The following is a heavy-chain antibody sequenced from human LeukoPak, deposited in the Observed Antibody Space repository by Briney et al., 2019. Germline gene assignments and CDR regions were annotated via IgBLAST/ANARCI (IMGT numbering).Heavy chain of an antibody. J-gene: IGHJ4*02. CDR3: AGAVRIAGWPYYFDY. D-gene: IGHD5-24*01. CDR2: IYTSGST. Sequence: SETLSLTCTVSGGSISSYYWSWIRQPAGKGLEWIGRIYTSGSTNYNPSLKSRVTMSVDTSKNQFSLKLSSVTAADTAVYYCAGAVRIAGWPYYFDYWGQGTLVTVSS. V-gene: IGHV4-4*07. CDR1: GGSISSYY.